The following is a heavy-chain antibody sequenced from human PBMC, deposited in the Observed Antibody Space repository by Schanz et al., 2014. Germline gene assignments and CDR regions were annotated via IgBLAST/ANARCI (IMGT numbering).Heavy chain of an antibody. D-gene: IGHD7-27*01. J-gene: IGHJ3*02. CDR1: GFTFSDHH. CDR3: ARENLNWEAFDI. CDR2: ISSSSSYI. Sequence: EVQVVESGGGLVQPGGSLRLSCAASGFTFSDHHMDWVRQAPGKGLEWVSSISSSSSYIYYADSVKGRFTISKDNSKNSLYLEMTSLRGEDTAVYYCARENLNWEAFDIWGQGTVVTVSS. V-gene: IGHV3-21*04.